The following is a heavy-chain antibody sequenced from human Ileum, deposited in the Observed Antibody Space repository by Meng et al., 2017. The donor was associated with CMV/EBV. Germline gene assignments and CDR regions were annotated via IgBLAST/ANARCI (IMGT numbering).Heavy chain of an antibody. D-gene: IGHD2-21*01. V-gene: IGHV1-45*02. CDR2: ITIYNGNT. CDR1: GYPFTYPS. CDR3: VRSSLYGDPYFFDS. Sequence: QMQLVQSGAEVKATGSSVKISCKASGYPFTYPSLHWVRQAPGQALEWMGWITIYNGNTHYAQRFQDRLTITRHNSLHTAYMELNSLTSRDTGVYFCVRSSLYGDPYFFDSWGQGTLVTVSS. J-gene: IGHJ5*01.